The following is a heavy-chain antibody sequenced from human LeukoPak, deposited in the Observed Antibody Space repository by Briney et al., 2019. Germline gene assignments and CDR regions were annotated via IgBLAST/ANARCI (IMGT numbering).Heavy chain of an antibody. J-gene: IGHJ5*02. D-gene: IGHD6-19*01. Sequence: GESLKISCKASGCSFTSYWIVWVRQTPGEGLEWMGIIYPSDSDTRYSPSFQGQVTISADKSISTAYLQWSSLKASDTAMYYCARLYTSLSTWFDPWGQGTLVTVSS. CDR3: ARLYTSLSTWFDP. V-gene: IGHV5-51*01. CDR1: GCSFTSYW. CDR2: IYPSDSDT.